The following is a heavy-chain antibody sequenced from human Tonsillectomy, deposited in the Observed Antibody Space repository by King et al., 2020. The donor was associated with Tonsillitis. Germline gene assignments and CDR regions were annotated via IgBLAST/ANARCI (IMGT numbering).Heavy chain of an antibody. CDR2: VDPEDGER. Sequence: QLVQSGAEVKKPGASVKVSCKVSGYTLTELSMHWVRQAPGKGPEWMGGVDPEDGERMYAQKFQGRVTMTEDTSTDTAYMELSSLRSEDTAVYYCETEGWRYYYMDVWGKGTTVTVSS. CDR1: GYTLTELS. V-gene: IGHV1-24*01. CDR3: ETEGWRYYYMDV. J-gene: IGHJ6*03. D-gene: IGHD5-24*01.